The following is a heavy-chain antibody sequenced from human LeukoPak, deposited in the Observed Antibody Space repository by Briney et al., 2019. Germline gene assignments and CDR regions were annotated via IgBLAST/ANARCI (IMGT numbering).Heavy chain of an antibody. D-gene: IGHD4-17*01. V-gene: IGHV3-74*01. CDR1: GFTLSSYW. CDR2: INSDGSST. CDR3: ARVSPEGDYDY. Sequence: PGGSLRLSCAASGFTLSSYWMHWVRQAPGKGLVWVSRINSDGSSTSYADSVKGRFTISRDNAKNTLYLQMNSLRAEDTAVYYCARVSPEGDYDYWGQGTLVTVSS. J-gene: IGHJ4*02.